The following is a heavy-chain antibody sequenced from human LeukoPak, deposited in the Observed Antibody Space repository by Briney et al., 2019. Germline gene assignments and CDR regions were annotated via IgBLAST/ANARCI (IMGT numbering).Heavy chain of an antibody. D-gene: IGHD5-18*01. CDR1: GGSISSSSYY. Sequence: SETLSLTCTVSGGSISSSSYYWGWIRQPPGKGLEWIGSIYYSGSTYYNPSLKSRVTISVDTSKNQFSLKLSSVTAADTAVYYCARSVDTAMVISYWGQGTLVTVSS. V-gene: IGHV4-39*07. CDR2: IYYSGST. J-gene: IGHJ4*02. CDR3: ARSVDTAMVISY.